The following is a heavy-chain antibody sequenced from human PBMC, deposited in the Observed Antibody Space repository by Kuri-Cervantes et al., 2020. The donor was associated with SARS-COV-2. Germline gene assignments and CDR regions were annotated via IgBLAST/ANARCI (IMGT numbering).Heavy chain of an antibody. V-gene: IGHV1-18*04. D-gene: IGHD3-9*01. CDR1: CYTFTSYG. J-gene: IGHJ4*02. CDR3: ARDNLPQTGTDY. Sequence: ASVKVSCKASCYTFTSYGISWVRQAPGQGLEWMGWVSAYNGNTNYAQKLQGRVTMTTDTSTSTAYMELRSLRSNDTAVYYCARDNLPQTGTDYWGQGTLVTVSS. CDR2: VSAYNGNT.